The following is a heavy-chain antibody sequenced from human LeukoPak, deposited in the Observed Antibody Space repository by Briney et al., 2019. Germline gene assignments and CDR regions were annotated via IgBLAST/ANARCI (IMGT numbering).Heavy chain of an antibody. CDR2: IYYSGST. J-gene: IGHJ5*02. D-gene: IGHD3-3*01. CDR1: GGSISSSSYY. CDR3: ARAGPATYYDFWSGYYPSDP. V-gene: IGHV4-39*07. Sequence: SETLSLTCTVSGGSISSSSYYWGWIRQPPGKGLEWIVSIYYSGSTYYNPSLKSRVTISVDTSKNQFSLKLSSVTAADTAVYYCARAGPATYYDFWSGYYPSDPWGQGTLVTVSS.